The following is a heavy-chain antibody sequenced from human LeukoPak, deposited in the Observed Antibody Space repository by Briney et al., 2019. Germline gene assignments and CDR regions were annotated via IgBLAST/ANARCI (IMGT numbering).Heavy chain of an antibody. CDR2: VRYDETTK. CDR1: GFTFSNYG. V-gene: IGHV3-30*02. D-gene: IGHD4-17*01. Sequence: GGSLRLSCAASGFTFSNYGMHWVRQAPGKGLEWVAFVRYDETTKFYADSVKGRFTISRDNSKTTLYLQMNSLRAEDTAVYYCARGGYGDSPYGMDVWGQGTTVTVSS. J-gene: IGHJ6*02. CDR3: ARGGYGDSPYGMDV.